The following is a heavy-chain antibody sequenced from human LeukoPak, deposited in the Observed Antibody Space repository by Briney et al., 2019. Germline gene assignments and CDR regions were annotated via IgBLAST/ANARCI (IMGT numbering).Heavy chain of an antibody. J-gene: IGHJ5*02. CDR2: INHSGST. D-gene: IGHD3-16*01. Sequence: SETLSLTCAVYGGSFSGYYWSWIRQPPGKGLEWIGEINHSGSTNYNPSLKSRVTISVDTSKNQFSLKLSSVTAADTAVYYCARVRASWGYRRPGWFDPWGQGTLVTVSS. V-gene: IGHV4-34*01. CDR1: GGSFSGYY. CDR3: ARVRASWGYRRPGWFDP.